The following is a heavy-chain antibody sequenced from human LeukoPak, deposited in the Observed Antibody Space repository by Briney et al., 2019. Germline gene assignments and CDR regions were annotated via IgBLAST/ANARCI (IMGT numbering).Heavy chain of an antibody. CDR3: ARYSTNCDSTSCYQFDL. CDR1: GASIRGSY. CDR2: IGNTGAT. J-gene: IGHJ5*02. Sequence: ASETLSLTCTVSGASIRGSYWSWIRQSPGKGLDWIGYIGNTGATTYSPSLNSRVTISVDTSKNQVSLKLNSVTAADTAVYYCARYSTNCDSTSCYQFDLWGQGTLVTVSS. V-gene: IGHV4-59*01. D-gene: IGHD2-2*01.